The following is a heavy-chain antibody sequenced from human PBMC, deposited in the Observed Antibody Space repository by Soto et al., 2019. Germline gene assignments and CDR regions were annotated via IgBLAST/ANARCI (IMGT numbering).Heavy chain of an antibody. Sequence: ETLSLTCTVSGDSIISSDFYWGWVRQPPGKGLEWIGSIFYLGSSYYNPSLKSRVTMSVDTSKNQFSLRLRSLTAADTALYFCARHSLALRKNNWFDPWGQGIMVTVSS. CDR2: IFYLGSS. CDR1: GDSIISSDFY. V-gene: IGHV4-39*01. D-gene: IGHD3-3*02. CDR3: ARHSLALRKNNWFDP. J-gene: IGHJ5*02.